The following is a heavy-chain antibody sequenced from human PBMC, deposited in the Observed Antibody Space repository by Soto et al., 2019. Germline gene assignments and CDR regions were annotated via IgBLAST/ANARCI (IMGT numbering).Heavy chain of an antibody. CDR3: AKHILATFYFDS. CDR1: GFNFIDYA. Sequence: GGSLRLSCAASGFNFIDYAVSWVRQAPGQGLEWVSSISGSGVSTYYADSVKGRFTVSRDNSKNTLYLQMDTLRADDTAVYYCAKHILATFYFDSWGQGTRVTVAS. J-gene: IGHJ4*02. CDR2: ISGSGVST. D-gene: IGHD5-12*01. V-gene: IGHV3-23*01.